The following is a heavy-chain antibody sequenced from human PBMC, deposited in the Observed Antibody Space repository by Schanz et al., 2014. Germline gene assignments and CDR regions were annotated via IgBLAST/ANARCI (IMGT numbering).Heavy chain of an antibody. CDR1: GFTLSSYA. V-gene: IGHV3-NL1*01. J-gene: IGHJ6*02. CDR3: ARLPVGYGSGIWDV. Sequence: QVQLVESGGGVVQPGRSLRLSCAAYGFTLSSYAMHWVRQAPGKGLEWVSFVHPGGSTYFPDSVKGRFTISRDNAKNSLFLQMNSLRVEDTAVYYCARLPVGYGSGIWDVWGQGTSVTVSS. D-gene: IGHD3-10*01. CDR2: VHPGGST.